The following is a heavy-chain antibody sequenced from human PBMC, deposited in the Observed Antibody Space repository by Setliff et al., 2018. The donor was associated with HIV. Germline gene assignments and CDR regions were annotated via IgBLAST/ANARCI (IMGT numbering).Heavy chain of an antibody. CDR2: INTDGGSA. CDR1: GFTFSNSW. J-gene: IGHJ4*02. Sequence: GGSLRLSCAASGFTFSNSWMHWVRQAPGKGLVWVSRINTDGGSATYADSVKGRFTNSRDNAKNTLYLQMDSLRAEDTAVYYCAKIQNPQGYYYDSSGYYPHPGSPDYWGQGTLVTVSS. D-gene: IGHD3-22*01. V-gene: IGHV3-74*03. CDR3: AKIQNPQGYYYDSSGYYPHPGSPDY.